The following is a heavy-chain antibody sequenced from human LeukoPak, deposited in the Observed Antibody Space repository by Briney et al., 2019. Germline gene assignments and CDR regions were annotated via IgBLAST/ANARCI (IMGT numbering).Heavy chain of an antibody. CDR2: INPNSGGT. CDR1: GYTFTGYY. CDR3: ASLPYSSSWINYFDY. J-gene: IGHJ4*02. D-gene: IGHD6-13*01. Sequence: SVKVSCKASGYTFTGYYMHWVRQAPGQGLEWMGWINPNSGGTNYAQKFQGRVTMTRDTSISTAYMELSRLRSDDTAVYYCASLPYSSSWINYFDYWGQGTLVTVSS. V-gene: IGHV1-2*02.